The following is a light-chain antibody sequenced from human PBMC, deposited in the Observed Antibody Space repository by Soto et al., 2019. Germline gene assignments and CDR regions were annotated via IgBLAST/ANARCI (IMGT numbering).Light chain of an antibody. CDR3: CSYAGSYSYV. J-gene: IGLJ1*01. CDR1: SSDVGGYNY. Sequence: QSVLTQPHSVSGSPGQSVAISCTGTSSDVGGYNYVSWYQQHPGKAPKLMIYDVSKRPSGVPDRFSGSKSGNTASLTIPGLQAEDEADYYCCSYAGSYSYVLGTGTKLTVL. CDR2: DVS. V-gene: IGLV2-11*01.